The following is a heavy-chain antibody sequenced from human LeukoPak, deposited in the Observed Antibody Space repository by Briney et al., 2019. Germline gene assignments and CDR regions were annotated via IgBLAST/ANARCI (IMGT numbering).Heavy chain of an antibody. V-gene: IGHV4-31*03. J-gene: IGHJ4*02. CDR1: GGSISSGGYY. D-gene: IGHD3-22*01. CDR2: IYYSGST. Sequence: SQTLSLTCTVSGGSISSGGYYWSWIRQHPGKGLEWIGYIYYSGSTYYNPSLKSRVTISVDTSKNQFSLKLSSVTAADTAVYYCAREFKGRIYDSSGAFDYWGQGTLVTVSS. CDR3: AREFKGRIYDSSGAFDY.